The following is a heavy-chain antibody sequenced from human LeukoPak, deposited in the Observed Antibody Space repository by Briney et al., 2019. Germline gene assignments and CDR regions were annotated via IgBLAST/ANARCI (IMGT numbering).Heavy chain of an antibody. Sequence: SGPTLVNPPQTLTLTCTFSGFSLSTRGVGVGWIRQPPGKALEWLALIYWDDDKRYSPSLKSRLAITKDTSKNQVVLTMTNMDPVDTATYYCAHRRTTAAQQSFDYWGQGTLVTVSS. CDR3: AHRRTTAAQQSFDY. CDR1: GFSLSTRGVG. J-gene: IGHJ4*02. V-gene: IGHV2-5*02. D-gene: IGHD4-17*01. CDR2: IYWDDDK.